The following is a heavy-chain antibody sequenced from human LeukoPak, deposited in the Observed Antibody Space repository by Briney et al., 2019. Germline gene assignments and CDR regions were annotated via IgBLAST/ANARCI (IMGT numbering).Heavy chain of an antibody. J-gene: IGHJ6*02. D-gene: IGHD1-7*01. CDR2: INPSGGST. CDR3: ARDRNWNSLYYYYGMDV. V-gene: IGHV1-46*01. CDR1: GYTFTSYY. Sequence: ASVNVSCKASGYTFTSYYMHWVRQAPGQGLEWMGIINPSGGSTSYAQKFQGRVTMTRDTSTSTVYMELSSLRSEDTAVYYCARDRNWNSLYYYYGMDVWGQGTTVTVSS.